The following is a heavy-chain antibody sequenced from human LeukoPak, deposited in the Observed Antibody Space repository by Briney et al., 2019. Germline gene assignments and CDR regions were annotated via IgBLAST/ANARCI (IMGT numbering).Heavy chain of an antibody. D-gene: IGHD3-10*01. J-gene: IGHJ4*02. CDR2: ISSSGGTM. CDR3: ARVMVRRLPRGTFNY. Sequence: GGSLTLFCAASGFILSTYEMNWVRHPPGGGRGCVSYISSSGGTMYYADSVKGRFTISRDNAKNSLYLQMNSLRAEDTAVYYCARVMVRRLPRGTFNYWGQGTLVTVSS. V-gene: IGHV3-48*03. CDR1: GFILSTYE.